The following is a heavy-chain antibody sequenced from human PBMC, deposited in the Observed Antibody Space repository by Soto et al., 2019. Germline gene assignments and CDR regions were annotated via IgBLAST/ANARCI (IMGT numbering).Heavy chain of an antibody. CDR2: ISAYNGNT. Sequence: QVQLVQSGAEVKKPGASVKVSCKASGYTFTSYGISWVLHAPGQGLEWMGWISAYNGNTNYAQKLQGRVTMTTDTSTSTAYMELRSLRSDDTAVYHCASDWAAAGPFHYSGQGTLVTVSS. CDR3: ASDWAAAGPFHY. CDR1: GYTFTSYG. D-gene: IGHD6-13*01. J-gene: IGHJ4*02. V-gene: IGHV1-18*01.